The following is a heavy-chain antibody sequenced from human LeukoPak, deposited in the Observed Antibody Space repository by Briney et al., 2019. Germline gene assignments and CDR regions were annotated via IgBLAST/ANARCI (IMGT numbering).Heavy chain of an antibody. CDR3: ARDSRGYSGYLHGSGWFDP. J-gene: IGHJ5*02. D-gene: IGHD5-12*01. CDR2: IYYSGST. V-gene: IGHV4-59*01. Sequence: SETLSLTCTVSGESISGFYWNWIRQPPGKGLEWIGYIYYSGSTNYNPSLKSRVTISVDTSKNQFSLKLSSVTAADTAVYYCARDSRGYSGYLHGSGWFDPWGQGTLVTVSS. CDR1: GESISGFY.